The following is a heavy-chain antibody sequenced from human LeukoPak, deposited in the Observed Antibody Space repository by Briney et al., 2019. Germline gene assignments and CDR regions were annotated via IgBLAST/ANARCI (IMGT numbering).Heavy chain of an antibody. Sequence: PSETLSLTCTVSGGSIGSYYWTWIRQPPGKGLEWIGYIYYSGSTNYNPSLKSRVTISVDTSKNQFSLKLSSVTAADTAVYYCARRSYGSASPLRMDVWGQGTTVTVSS. CDR2: IYYSGST. J-gene: IGHJ6*02. V-gene: IGHV4-59*08. CDR1: GGSIGSYY. CDR3: ARRSYGSASPLRMDV. D-gene: IGHD3-10*01.